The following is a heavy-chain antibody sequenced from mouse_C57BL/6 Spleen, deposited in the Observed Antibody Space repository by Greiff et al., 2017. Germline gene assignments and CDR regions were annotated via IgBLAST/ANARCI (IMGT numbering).Heavy chain of an antibody. Sequence: DVMLVESGEGLVKPGGSLKLSCAASGFTFSSYAMSWVRQTPEKRLEWVAYISSGGDYIYYADTVKGRFTISRDNARNTLYLQMSSLKSEDTAMYYCTRNYYGSSYYFDYWGQGTTLTVSS. D-gene: IGHD1-1*01. J-gene: IGHJ2*01. V-gene: IGHV5-9-1*02. CDR2: ISSGGDYI. CDR3: TRNYYGSSYYFDY. CDR1: GFTFSSYA.